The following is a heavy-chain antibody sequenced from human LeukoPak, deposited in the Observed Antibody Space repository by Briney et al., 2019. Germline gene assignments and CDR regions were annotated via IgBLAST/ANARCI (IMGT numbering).Heavy chain of an antibody. CDR1: GGSISSYY. J-gene: IGHJ6*03. V-gene: IGHV4-59*01. CDR2: IYYSGST. CDR3: ARDRGVLLPEYYMDV. Sequence: RTSETLSLTCTVSGGSISSYYWSWIRQPPGKGLEWIGYIYYSGSTNYNPSLKSRVTISVDTSKNQFSLKLSSVTAADTAVYYCARDRGVLLPEYYMDVWGKGTTVTVSS. D-gene: IGHD3-10*01.